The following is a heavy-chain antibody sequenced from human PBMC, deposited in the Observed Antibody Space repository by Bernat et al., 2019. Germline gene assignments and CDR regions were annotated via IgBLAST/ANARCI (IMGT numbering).Heavy chain of an antibody. V-gene: IGHV4-34*01. CDR1: GGSLSGYY. CDR3: ARFYGSGSST. Sequence: QVQLQQWGAGLLKPSETLSLTCAVYGGSLSGYYWCWIRQSPGKGLEWIGEITHSGITNYNPSRKSRVTRSVDTSEIQFSLKLRSVTAEGTAVYGCARFYGSGSSTWGQGTLVTVSS. CDR2: ITHSGIT. D-gene: IGHD3-10*01. J-gene: IGHJ5*02.